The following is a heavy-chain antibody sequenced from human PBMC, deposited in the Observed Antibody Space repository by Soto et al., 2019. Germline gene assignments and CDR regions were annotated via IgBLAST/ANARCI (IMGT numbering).Heavy chain of an antibody. J-gene: IGHJ3*02. CDR1: GFTVSSNY. Sequence: GGSLRLSCAASGFTVSSNYMSWVRQAPGKGLEWVSVIYSGGSTYYADSVKGRFTISRHNSKNTLYLQMNSLRAEDTAVYYCARDSYIWGSYRYTNDAFDIWGQGTMVTVSS. V-gene: IGHV3-53*04. CDR2: IYSGGST. D-gene: IGHD3-16*02. CDR3: ARDSYIWGSYRYTNDAFDI.